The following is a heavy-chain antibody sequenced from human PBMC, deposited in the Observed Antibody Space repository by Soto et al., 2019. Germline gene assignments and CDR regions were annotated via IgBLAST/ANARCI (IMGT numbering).Heavy chain of an antibody. Sequence: LRLSCAASGFTFSSYEMNWVRQAPGKGLEWVSYISSSGSTIYYADSVKGRFTISRDNAKNSLYLQMNSLRAEDTAVYYCARNGHCSGGSCYAPGYYYGMDVWGQGTTVTVSS. D-gene: IGHD2-15*01. CDR2: ISSSGSTI. CDR3: ARNGHCSGGSCYAPGYYYGMDV. CDR1: GFTFSSYE. J-gene: IGHJ6*02. V-gene: IGHV3-48*03.